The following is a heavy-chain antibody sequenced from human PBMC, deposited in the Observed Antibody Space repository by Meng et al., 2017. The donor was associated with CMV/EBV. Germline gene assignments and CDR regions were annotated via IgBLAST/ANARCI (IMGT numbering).Heavy chain of an antibody. CDR3: AREVIAAAGISYYYYYGMDV. Sequence: GESLKISCAASGFTFSSYSMNWVRQAPGKGLEWVSSISSSYIYYADSVKGRFTISRDNAKNSLYLQMNSLRAEDTAVYYCAREVIAAAGISYYYYYGMDVWGQGTTVTVSS. CDR2: ISSSYI. CDR1: GFTFSSYS. J-gene: IGHJ6*02. V-gene: IGHV3-21*01. D-gene: IGHD6-13*01.